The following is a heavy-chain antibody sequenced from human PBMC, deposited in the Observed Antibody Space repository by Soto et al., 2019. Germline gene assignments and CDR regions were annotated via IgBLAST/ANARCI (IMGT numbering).Heavy chain of an antibody. D-gene: IGHD3-3*01. J-gene: IGHJ6*02. CDR1: GFTFSSYD. CDR2: IGTAGDT. CDR3: ARVYPRGRYDFWSGNFYGMDV. Sequence: GGSLRLSCAASGFTFSSYDMHWVRQATGKGLEWVSAIGTAGDTYYPGSVKGRFTISRENAKNSLYLQMNSLRAGDTAVYYCARVYPRGRYDFWSGNFYGMDVWGQGTTVTVSS. V-gene: IGHV3-13*01.